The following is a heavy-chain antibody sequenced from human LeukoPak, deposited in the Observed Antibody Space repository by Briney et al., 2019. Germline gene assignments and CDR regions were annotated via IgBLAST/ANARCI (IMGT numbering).Heavy chain of an antibody. J-gene: IGHJ4*03. D-gene: IGHD2-15*01. CDR3: ATDARRDSLFDY. V-gene: IGHV1-69-2*01. Sequence: ASVKISCKVSGYTFTDYYMHWVQQAPGKGLEWMGLVDPEDGETIYAEKFQGRVTITADTSTDTAYMELSSLRSEDTAVYYCATDARRDSLFDYWGKGTTVTVSS. CDR1: GYTFTDYY. CDR2: VDPEDGET.